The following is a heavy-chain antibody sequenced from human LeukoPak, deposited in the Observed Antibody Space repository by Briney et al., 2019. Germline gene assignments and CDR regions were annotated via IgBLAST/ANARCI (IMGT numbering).Heavy chain of an antibody. CDR2: INWNGGST. Sequence: GGSLRLSCAASGFTFDDYGMSWVRQAPGKGLEWVSGINWNGGSTGYADSVKGRFTISRDNAKNSLYLQINSLRAEDTALYYCAGDAYYYDSSGYYFRPPVGYFDYWGQGTLVTVSS. V-gene: IGHV3-20*04. J-gene: IGHJ4*02. CDR1: GFTFDDYG. D-gene: IGHD3-22*01. CDR3: AGDAYYYDSSGYYFRPPVGYFDY.